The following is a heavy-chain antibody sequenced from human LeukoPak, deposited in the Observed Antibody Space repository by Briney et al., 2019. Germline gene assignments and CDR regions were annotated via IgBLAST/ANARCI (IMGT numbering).Heavy chain of an antibody. V-gene: IGHV3-33*06. CDR2: IWYDGSSK. Sequence: GRSLRLSCAASGFTFSSYGMHWVRQAPGKGLEWVAIIWYDGSSKYYTDSVKGRFTISRDNSKNMLYLQMNSLRVEDTAVYYCAKDLGYCSSTSCYTFDYWGQGTLVTVSS. CDR3: AKDLGYCSSTSCYTFDY. J-gene: IGHJ4*02. CDR1: GFTFSSYG. D-gene: IGHD2-2*02.